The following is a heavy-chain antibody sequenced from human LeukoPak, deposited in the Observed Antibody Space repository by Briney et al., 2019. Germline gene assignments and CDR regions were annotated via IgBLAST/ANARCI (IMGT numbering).Heavy chain of an antibody. D-gene: IGHD2-2*01. Sequence: SQTLSLTCTVSGGSISSGGYYWSWIRQPPGKGLEWIGYIYYSGSTYYNPSLKSRVTISVDTSKNQFSLKLSSVTAADTAVYYCARYGYCSSTSCPDAFDIWGQGTMVTVSS. CDR2: IYYSGST. J-gene: IGHJ3*02. CDR1: GGSISSGGYY. CDR3: ARYGYCSSTSCPDAFDI. V-gene: IGHV4-30-4*01.